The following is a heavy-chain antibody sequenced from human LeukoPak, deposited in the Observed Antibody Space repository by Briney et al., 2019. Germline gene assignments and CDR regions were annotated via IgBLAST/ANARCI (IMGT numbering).Heavy chain of an antibody. D-gene: IGHD1-7*01. J-gene: IGHJ4*02. CDR3: ARQFHWNYGRYFDY. V-gene: IGHV5-10-1*01. CDR2: IDPSDSYT. CDR1: GYSFTRYW. Sequence: GESLKISCKGSGYSFTRYWIGWVRQMPGKGLEWMGRIDPSDSYTNYSPSFQGHVTISADKSISTAYLQWSSLKASDTAMYYCARQFHWNYGRYFDYWGQGTLVTVSS.